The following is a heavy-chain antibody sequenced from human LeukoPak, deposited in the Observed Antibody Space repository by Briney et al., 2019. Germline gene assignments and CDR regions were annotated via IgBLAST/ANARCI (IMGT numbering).Heavy chain of an antibody. Sequence: SQTLSLTCTVSGGSISSGSYYWSWIRQPAGKGLEWIVRIYTSGSTNYNPSLKSRVTISVDTSKNQFSLKLSSVTAADTAVYYCARRCSGGSCYFDYWGQGTLVTVSS. J-gene: IGHJ4*02. D-gene: IGHD2-15*01. CDR2: IYTSGST. V-gene: IGHV4-61*02. CDR1: GGSISSGSYY. CDR3: ARRCSGGSCYFDY.